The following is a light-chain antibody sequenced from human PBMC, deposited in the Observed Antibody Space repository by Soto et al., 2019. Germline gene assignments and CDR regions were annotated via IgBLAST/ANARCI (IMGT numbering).Light chain of an antibody. CDR2: AAS. Sequence: DLQMTQAPSSLSASVGDRVTITCRASQTISSYLNWYQQKPGKAPKLLFYAASSLQSGVPSRFSGRGSGTDFTLSNSSLQPEDFATYYCQQSQGIPYTFVQGTKLEIK. CDR3: QQSQGIPYT. V-gene: IGKV1-39*01. CDR1: QTISSY. J-gene: IGKJ2*01.